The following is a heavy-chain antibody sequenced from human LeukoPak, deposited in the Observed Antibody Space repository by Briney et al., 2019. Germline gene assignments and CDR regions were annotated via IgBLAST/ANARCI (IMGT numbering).Heavy chain of an antibody. J-gene: IGHJ4*02. CDR1: GFTFSSYA. D-gene: IGHD2-2*01. CDR2: ISGSGGST. CDR3: AKGRYCSSTSCYGARLDY. V-gene: IGHV3-23*01. Sequence: PGGSLRLSCAASGFTFSSYAMSWVRQAPGKGLEWVSAISGSGGSTYYADSVKGWFTISRDNSKNTLYLQMNSLRAEDTAVYYCAKGRYCSSTSCYGARLDYWGQGTLVTVSS.